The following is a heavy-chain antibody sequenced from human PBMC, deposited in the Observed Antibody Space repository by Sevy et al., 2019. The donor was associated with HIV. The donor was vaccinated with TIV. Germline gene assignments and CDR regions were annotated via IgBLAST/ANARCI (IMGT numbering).Heavy chain of an antibody. CDR1: GFTFSNYW. CDR3: ARDFIVGRPVVRLDI. V-gene: IGHV3-7*03. CDR2: IREDGNKR. Sequence: GGSLRLSCAASGFTFSNYWMNWVRQAPGKGLEWVAKIREDGNKRHYVDSVKGRFTISRDNAKTSLYLQMNSLRGEDTAVYYCARDFIVGRPVVRLDIWGQGTMVTVSS. J-gene: IGHJ3*02. D-gene: IGHD1-26*01.